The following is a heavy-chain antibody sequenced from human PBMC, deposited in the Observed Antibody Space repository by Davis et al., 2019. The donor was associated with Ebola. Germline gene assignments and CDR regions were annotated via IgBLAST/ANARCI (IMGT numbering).Heavy chain of an antibody. J-gene: IGHJ4*02. D-gene: IGHD4-17*01. CDR1: GFTFSRYW. CDR2: ISSDGGIT. Sequence: GESLNISCAASGFTFSRYWMHWVRQATGKGLVYVSRISSDGGITSYADSVKGRFTISRDNAKSTLYLQMNSLTAEDTAVYYCVRTTYGAPEYWGQGTLVTVSS. CDR3: VRTTYGAPEY. V-gene: IGHV3-74*01.